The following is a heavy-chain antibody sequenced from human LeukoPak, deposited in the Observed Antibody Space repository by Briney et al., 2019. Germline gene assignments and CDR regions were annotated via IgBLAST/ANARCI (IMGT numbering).Heavy chain of an antibody. CDR1: GFTFSSYA. J-gene: IGHJ4*02. V-gene: IGHV3-23*01. CDR2: ISGSGGST. Sequence: AGSLTLSCAASGFTFSSYAMSWVRQAPGKGLEWVSAISGSGGSTYYADSVKGRFTISRDNSKNTLYLQMNSQRAEDTAVYYCAKGAGGYSGYGTLDYWGQGTLVTVSS. D-gene: IGHD5-12*01. CDR3: AKGAGGYSGYGTLDY.